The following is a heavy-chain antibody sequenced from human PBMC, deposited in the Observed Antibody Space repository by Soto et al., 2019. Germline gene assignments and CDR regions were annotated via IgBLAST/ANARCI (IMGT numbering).Heavy chain of an antibody. CDR1: GGSISSYY. D-gene: IGHD6-19*01. CDR3: ARASGWGIAVAGKGGFDP. CDR2: IYTSGST. Sequence: QVQLQESGPGLVKPSETLSLTCTVSGGSISSYYWSWIRQPAGKGLEWLGRIYTSGSTNDNPSLKSRVTMSVDTSKNQFSLKLSSVTAADTAVDYCARASGWGIAVAGKGGFDPWGQGTLVTVSS. V-gene: IGHV4-4*07. J-gene: IGHJ5*02.